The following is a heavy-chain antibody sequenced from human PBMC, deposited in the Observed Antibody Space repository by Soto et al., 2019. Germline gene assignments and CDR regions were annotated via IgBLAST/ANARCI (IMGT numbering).Heavy chain of an antibody. Sequence: SETLSVTCTVSGGSISISTCYWAWIRQPPGKGLEWIGSIYYSGSTYYNASLKSRVTISVDTSKNQFSLKLSSVTAADTAVYYCARQPQLWSGTYYFDYWGQGTLVTVSS. CDR2: IYYSGST. V-gene: IGHV4-39*01. CDR3: ARQPQLWSGTYYFDY. CDR1: GGSISISTCY. J-gene: IGHJ4*02. D-gene: IGHD3-10*01.